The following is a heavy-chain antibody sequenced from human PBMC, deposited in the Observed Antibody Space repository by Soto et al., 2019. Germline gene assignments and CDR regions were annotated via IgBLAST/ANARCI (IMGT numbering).Heavy chain of an antibody. J-gene: IGHJ4*02. CDR2: TRNKANSYTT. CDR1: GFTFSDHY. V-gene: IGHV3-72*01. D-gene: IGHD5-12*01. CDR3: APLPGYSGSVGY. Sequence: PGGSLRLSCAASGFTFSDHYMDWVRQAPGKGLEWVGRTRNKANSYTTEYAASVKGRFTISRDDSKNSLYLQMSSLKTEDTALYYCAPLPGYSGSVGYWGQGTLVTVSS.